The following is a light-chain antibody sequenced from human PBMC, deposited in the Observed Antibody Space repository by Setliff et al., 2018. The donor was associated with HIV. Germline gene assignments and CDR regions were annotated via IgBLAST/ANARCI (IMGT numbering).Light chain of an antibody. CDR1: ALPKQY. CDR2: KDI. V-gene: IGLV3-25*03. CDR3: QSADSSHVV. Sequence: YELTQPPSVSVSPGQTARITCSGDALPKQYASWYQQRPGQAPILVIYKDIERPSGIPERFSGSSSGTTVTLTISGVQAEDEADYYCQSADSSHVVFGGGTKVTVL. J-gene: IGLJ2*01.